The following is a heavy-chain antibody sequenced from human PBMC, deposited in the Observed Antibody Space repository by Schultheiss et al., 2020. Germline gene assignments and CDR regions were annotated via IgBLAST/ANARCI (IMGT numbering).Heavy chain of an antibody. Sequence: SETLSLTCAVSGGSISSSNWWSWVRQPPGKGLEWIGEINHSGSTYYNPSLKSRVTISVDTSKNQFSLKLSSVTAADTAVYYCASITLVAVWGQGSTVTVSS. CDR1: GGSISSSNW. CDR2: INHSGST. J-gene: IGHJ6*02. V-gene: IGHV4-4*02. CDR3: ASITLVAV.